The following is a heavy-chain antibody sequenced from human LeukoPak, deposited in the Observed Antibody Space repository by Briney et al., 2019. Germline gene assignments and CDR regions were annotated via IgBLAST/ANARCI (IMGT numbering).Heavy chain of an antibody. D-gene: IGHD1/OR15-1a*01. V-gene: IGHV4-39*07. Sequence: PSETLSLTCTVSGASINSDTYYWGWIRQTPGKGLEWFGTHSHSGSAYYNPSLSSRITMSLDTSENQLSLKLYSVTAADTAIYYCARYQTGTMFAMWGQGTLVTISS. J-gene: IGHJ4*02. CDR2: HSHSGSA. CDR1: GASINSDTYY. CDR3: ARYQTGTMFAM.